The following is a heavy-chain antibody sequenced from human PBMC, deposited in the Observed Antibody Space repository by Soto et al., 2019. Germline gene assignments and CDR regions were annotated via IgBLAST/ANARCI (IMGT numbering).Heavy chain of an antibody. CDR3: ARALAVAGNAEYFQH. CDR2: INAGNGNT. V-gene: IGHV1-3*01. Sequence: QVQLVQSGAEVKKPGASVKFSCKASGYTFTSYAMHWVRQAPGQRLEWMGWINAGNGNTKYSQKFQGRVTITRGTSASTAYMELSSLRSEDTAVYYCARALAVAGNAEYFQHWGQGTLVTVSS. D-gene: IGHD6-19*01. CDR1: GYTFTSYA. J-gene: IGHJ1*01.